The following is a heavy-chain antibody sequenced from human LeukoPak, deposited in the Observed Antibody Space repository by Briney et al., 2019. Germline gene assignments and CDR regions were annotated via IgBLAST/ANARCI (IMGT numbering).Heavy chain of an antibody. J-gene: IGHJ4*02. CDR3: ARESHDVLQYVGGH. V-gene: IGHV1-46*01. CDR1: GYSFTTYY. CDR2: INCSSGRT. D-gene: IGHD3-9*01. Sequence: ASVKVSCKAFGYSFTTYYMHWVRQAPGYGLEWMGIINCSSGRTNYAQKFQGRVTMTRDTSTSTVFMELSSLRSEDTAVYYCARESHDVLQYVGGHWGQGTLVTVSS.